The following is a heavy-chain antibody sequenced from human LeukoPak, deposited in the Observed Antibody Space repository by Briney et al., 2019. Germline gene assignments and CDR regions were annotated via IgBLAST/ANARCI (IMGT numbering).Heavy chain of an antibody. V-gene: IGHV3-7*01. CDR3: ARDPGSSAFDL. CDR2: INRDSSVK. J-gene: IGHJ4*02. D-gene: IGHD1-14*01. CDR1: GFTFSSYG. Sequence: PGGSLRLSCAASGFTFSSYGMHWVRQTPEKGLEFVANINRDSSVKNYVDSVKGRFTISRDNAKKSLFLELNSLRADDTAVFYCARDPGSSAFDLWGQGSLVTVST.